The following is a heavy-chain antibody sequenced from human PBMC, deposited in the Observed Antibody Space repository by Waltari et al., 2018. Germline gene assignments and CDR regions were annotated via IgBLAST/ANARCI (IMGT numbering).Heavy chain of an antibody. Sequence: QVQLQQWGAGLLKPSETLSLTCAVYGGSFSGYYWSWIRQPPGKGLEWIGEINHSGSTNYNPSLKIRVTISVDTSKNQFSLKLSSVTAADTAVYYCARPLAAAAALTRGGFGYWGQGTLVTVSS. CDR3: ARPLAAAAALTRGGFGY. CDR1: GGSFSGYY. D-gene: IGHD6-13*01. CDR2: INHSGST. J-gene: IGHJ4*02. V-gene: IGHV4-34*01.